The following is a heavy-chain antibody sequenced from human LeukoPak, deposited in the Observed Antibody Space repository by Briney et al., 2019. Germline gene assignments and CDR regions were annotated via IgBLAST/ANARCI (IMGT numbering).Heavy chain of an antibody. CDR3: ARGRSNGWFY. Sequence: GASVKVSCKASGDTFTSYYIHWVRQAPGQGLEWMGIINPSSGSASYAQKMQGRVTMTRDTSTSTVYMELSSLRSDDTAVYYCARGRSNGWFYWAQGTRATVPP. CDR2: INPSSGSA. J-gene: IGHJ4*02. D-gene: IGHD2-8*01. CDR1: GDTFTSYY. V-gene: IGHV1-46*04.